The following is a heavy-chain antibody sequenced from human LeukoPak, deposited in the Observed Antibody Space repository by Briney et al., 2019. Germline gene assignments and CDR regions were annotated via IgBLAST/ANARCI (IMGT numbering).Heavy chain of an antibody. J-gene: IGHJ6*02. CDR2: INTDGSNT. D-gene: IGHD6-19*01. CDR1: GFTFSSYW. CDR3: ARDPERGQWLNYYYYYGMDV. V-gene: IGHV3-74*03. Sequence: GGSLRLSCAASGFTFSSYWMHWVRQAPGEGLVWVSRINTDGSNTKYADSVKGRFTISRDNAKNSLYLQMNSLRAEDTAVYYCARDPERGQWLNYYYYYGMDVWGQGTTVTVSS.